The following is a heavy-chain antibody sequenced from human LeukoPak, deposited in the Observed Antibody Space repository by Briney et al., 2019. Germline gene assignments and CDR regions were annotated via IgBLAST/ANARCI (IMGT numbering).Heavy chain of an antibody. CDR1: GYTFTNYG. J-gene: IGHJ4*02. CDR3: AARSGELPYYFDY. CDR2: ISAKKGNT. V-gene: IGHV1-18*01. D-gene: IGHD1-26*01. Sequence: ASVTVSCKASGYTFTNYGISWVRQAPGQGLEWMGWISAKKGNTNYAQKLQGRVTMTTDTSTSTAYMELRSLRSDDTAVYYCAARSGELPYYFDYWGQGTLVTVSS.